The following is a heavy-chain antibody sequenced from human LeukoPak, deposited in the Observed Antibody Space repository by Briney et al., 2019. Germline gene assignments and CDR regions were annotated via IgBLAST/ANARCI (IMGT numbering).Heavy chain of an antibody. D-gene: IGHD6-13*01. V-gene: IGHV3-21*01. Sequence: GGSLRLSCTASGFTFGDYAMNWVRQAPGKGLEWVSSISSSGNYIYYADSVKGRFTISRDNAKNSLYLQMNSLRAEDTAVYYRARDSIQQQLVLEDRGYPYYFEHWGQGTLVTVSS. CDR1: GFTFGDYA. CDR3: ARDSIQQQLVLEDRGYPYYFEH. J-gene: IGHJ4*02. CDR2: ISSSGNYI.